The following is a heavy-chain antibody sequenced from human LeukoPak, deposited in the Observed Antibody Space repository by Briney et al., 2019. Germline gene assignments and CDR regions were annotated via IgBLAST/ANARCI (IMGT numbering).Heavy chain of an antibody. D-gene: IGHD3-16*01. J-gene: IGHJ4*02. CDR2: ISAHNGNR. Sequence: ASVRVSCKGFGYTFTSYGINWVRQAPGQGLQWMGWISAHNGNRNYAQNLQGRVTVTADTSTSTAYMELRRLRSDDTAVYYCARGSLGSSWFYFDYWGQGTLVTVSS. V-gene: IGHV1-18*01. CDR1: GYTFTSYG. CDR3: ARGSLGSSWFYFDY.